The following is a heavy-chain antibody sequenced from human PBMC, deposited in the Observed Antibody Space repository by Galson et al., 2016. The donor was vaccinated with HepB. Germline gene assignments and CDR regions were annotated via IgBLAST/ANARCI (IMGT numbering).Heavy chain of an antibody. CDR1: GFTFSDYY. Sequence: SLRLSCAASGFTFSDYYMSWIRQAPGKGLEWVSYISSRSGSPISYADSVKGRFTISRDNAKNSLYLQMNSPRADDMAVYYGARCLFWSAYYSVYWGQGTLVAISS. CDR2: ISSRSGSPI. D-gene: IGHD3-3*01. V-gene: IGHV3-11*01. CDR3: ARCLFWSAYYSVY. J-gene: IGHJ4*02.